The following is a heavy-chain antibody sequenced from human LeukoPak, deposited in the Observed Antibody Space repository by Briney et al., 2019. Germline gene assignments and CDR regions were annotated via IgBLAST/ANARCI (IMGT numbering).Heavy chain of an antibody. CDR2: IYHSGNT. Sequence: SETLSLTCTVSGGSISRGDYYWTWIRQPPGRGLEWIGYIYHSGNTYYNPSLRSRLSISLDTSRNQFSLRLSSVSAADTAVYYCARKDGSSYYFDNWGQGTLVTVSS. CDR1: GGSISRGDYY. J-gene: IGHJ4*02. V-gene: IGHV4-30-4*01. CDR3: ARKDGSSYYFDN. D-gene: IGHD2-15*01.